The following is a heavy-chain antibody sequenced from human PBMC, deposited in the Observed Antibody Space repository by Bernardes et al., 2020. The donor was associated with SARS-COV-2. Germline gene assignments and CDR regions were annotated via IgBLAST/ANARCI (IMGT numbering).Heavy chain of an antibody. Sequence: SETLSLTCTVSGGSISSYYWSWIRQPPGKGLEWIGYIYYSGSTNYNPSLKSRVTISVDTSKNQFSLKLSSVTAADTAVYYCARQLYYYGSGVAIGYFDYWGQGTLVTVSS. CDR1: GGSISSYY. V-gene: IGHV4-59*08. J-gene: IGHJ4*02. CDR2: IYYSGST. D-gene: IGHD3-10*01. CDR3: ARQLYYYGSGVAIGYFDY.